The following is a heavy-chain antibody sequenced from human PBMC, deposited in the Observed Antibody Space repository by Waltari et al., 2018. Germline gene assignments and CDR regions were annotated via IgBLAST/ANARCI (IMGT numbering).Heavy chain of an antibody. J-gene: IGHJ4*02. CDR3: ARDLYRYYDSSGYYPTYDY. CDR1: GYTFTSYY. V-gene: IGHV1-46*01. D-gene: IGHD3-22*01. Sequence: QVQLVQSGAEVKKPGASVKVSCKASGYTFTSYYMHWVRQAPGQGLEWMGIINPSGGSTSYAQKFQGRVTMTRDTSTSTVYMELSSLRSEDTAVYYCARDLYRYYDSSGYYPTYDYWGQGTLVTVSS. CDR2: INPSGGST.